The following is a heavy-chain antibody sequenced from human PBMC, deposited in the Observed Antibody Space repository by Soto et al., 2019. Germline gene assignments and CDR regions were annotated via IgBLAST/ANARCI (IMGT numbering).Heavy chain of an antibody. Sequence: QVQLVQSGAEVKKPGSSVKVSCKASGGTFSSYAISWVRQAPGQGLEWMGGIIPIFGTANYAQKFQGRVTINADESTSTAYMELSSLRSEDTAVYYCARANCISTSCYYYYGMDVWGQGTTVTVSS. D-gene: IGHD2-2*01. CDR2: IIPIFGTA. CDR1: GGTFSSYA. CDR3: ARANCISTSCYYYYGMDV. J-gene: IGHJ6*02. V-gene: IGHV1-69*12.